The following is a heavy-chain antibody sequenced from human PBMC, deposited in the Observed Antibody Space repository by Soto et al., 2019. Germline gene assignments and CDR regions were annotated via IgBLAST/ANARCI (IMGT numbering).Heavy chain of an antibody. J-gene: IGHJ4*02. CDR1: GGTFSRNT. CDR2: IMPIFGSA. V-gene: IGHV1-69*13. D-gene: IGHD3-22*01. Sequence: GASVKVSCKASGGTFSRNTISWVRQAPGQGLEWMGGIMPIFGSANYAQKFQGRVTITADENTRTVYMELSRLRSEDTAVYYCASQFDSDTTGYYYAYWGQGTLVTVSS. CDR3: ASQFDSDTTGYYYAY.